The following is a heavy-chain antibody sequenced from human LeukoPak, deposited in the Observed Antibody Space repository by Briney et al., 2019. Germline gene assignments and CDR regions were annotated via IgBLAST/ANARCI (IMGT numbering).Heavy chain of an antibody. J-gene: IGHJ4*02. CDR2: ISAYNGNT. CDR1: GYTFTSYG. V-gene: IGHV1-18*01. D-gene: IGHD3-9*01. Sequence: ASVKVSCKASGYTFTSYGISWVRQAPGQGLEGMGWISAYNGNTNYAQKLQGRVTMTTDTSTSTAYMELRSLRSDDTAVYYCARDRPFYDILTGYYTSDYWGQGTLVTVSS. CDR3: ARDRPFYDILTGYYTSDY.